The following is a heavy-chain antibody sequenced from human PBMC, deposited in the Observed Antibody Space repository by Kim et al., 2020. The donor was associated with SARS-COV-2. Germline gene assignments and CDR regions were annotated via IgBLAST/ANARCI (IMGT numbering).Heavy chain of an antibody. J-gene: IGHJ4*02. Sequence: SSSSSYIYYADSVKGRFTISRDNAKNSLYLQMNSLRAEDTAVYYCARLATWGQGTLVTVSS. D-gene: IGHD5-12*01. CDR2: SSSSSYI. V-gene: IGHV3-21*01. CDR3: ARLAT.